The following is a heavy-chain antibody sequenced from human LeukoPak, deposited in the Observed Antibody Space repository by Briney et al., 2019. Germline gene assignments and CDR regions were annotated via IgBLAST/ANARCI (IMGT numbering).Heavy chain of an antibody. V-gene: IGHV1-2*02. CDR1: EYTFTGYY. Sequence: ASVRVSYTASEYTFTGYYMHWVSQAPGQGLEWMGWINPNSGGTNYTQKFLGRVTMTRDTSISTAYMELSRLRSDDTAVYYCTREKPLTTVTTYHFDYWGQGTLVTVSS. CDR3: TREKPLTTVTTYHFDY. D-gene: IGHD4-17*01. CDR2: INPNSGGT. J-gene: IGHJ4*02.